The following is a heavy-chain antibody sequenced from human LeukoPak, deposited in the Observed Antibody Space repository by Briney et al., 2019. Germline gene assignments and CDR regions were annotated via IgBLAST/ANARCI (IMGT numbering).Heavy chain of an antibody. D-gene: IGHD1-26*01. Sequence: GGSLRLSCAASGFTVSSNYMSWVRQAPGKGLEWVSVIYSGGSTYYADSVKGRFTISRDNSKNTLYLQMNSLRAEDTAVYYCARDRSAIIVGATVLDYWGQGTLVTVSS. V-gene: IGHV3-53*01. CDR1: GFTVSSNY. CDR3: ARDRSAIIVGATVLDY. CDR2: IYSGGST. J-gene: IGHJ4*02.